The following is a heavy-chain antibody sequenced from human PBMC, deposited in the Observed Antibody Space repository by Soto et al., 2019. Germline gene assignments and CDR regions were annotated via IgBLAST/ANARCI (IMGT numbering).Heavy chain of an antibody. V-gene: IGHV4-39*01. Sequence: QLQLQESGPGLLMSSETLSLTCTVSGGSISTSSYYWVWIRQPPGKGLEWIGSIFYSGSTYYNPSLKSRVTISVDTSKNQFSLKPSSVTAADTAVYYCARLFTAASFDYWGQGTLVTVSS. CDR1: GGSISTSSYY. J-gene: IGHJ4*02. CDR2: IFYSGST. D-gene: IGHD3-16*01. CDR3: ARLFTAASFDY.